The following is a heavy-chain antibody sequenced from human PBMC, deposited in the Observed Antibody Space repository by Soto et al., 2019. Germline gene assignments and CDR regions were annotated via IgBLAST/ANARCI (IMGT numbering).Heavy chain of an antibody. J-gene: IGHJ4*02. CDR1: GGSISSGGYY. V-gene: IGHV4-31*03. CDR3: ARLEGLATISYYFDF. D-gene: IGHD5-12*01. Sequence: SETLSLTCTVSGGSISSGGYYWSWIRQHPGRGLEWIGFIYYGGSTYYNPSLKSRVTISVDTSKNQFSLKLSSVTAADTAVYYCARLEGLATISYYFDFWGPGALVTVSS. CDR2: IYYGGST.